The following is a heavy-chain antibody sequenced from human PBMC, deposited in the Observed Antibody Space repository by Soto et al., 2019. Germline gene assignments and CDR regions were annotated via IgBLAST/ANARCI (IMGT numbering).Heavy chain of an antibody. CDR3: ASHYFDSWAGHYTGVFYFDF. J-gene: IGHJ4*02. V-gene: IGHV3-23*01. CDR2: ISGSGGST. CDR1: GFTFSSYA. D-gene: IGHD3-9*01. Sequence: GSLGLSCAASGFTFSSYAMSWVRQAPGEGLEWVSAISGSGGSTYYADSVKGRFTISRDNSKNTLYLQMNSLRAADTALYFCASHYFDSWAGHYTGVFYFDFWGQGALVTVSS.